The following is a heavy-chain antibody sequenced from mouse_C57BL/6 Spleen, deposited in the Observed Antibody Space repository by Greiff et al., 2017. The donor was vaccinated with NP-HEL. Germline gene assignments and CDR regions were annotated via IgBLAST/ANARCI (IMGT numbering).Heavy chain of an antibody. CDR1: GYTFTSYW. V-gene: IGHV1-52*01. J-gene: IGHJ1*03. Sequence: QVQLKQPGAELVRPGSSVKLSCKASGYTFTSYWMHWVKQRPIQGLEWIGNIDPSDSETHYNQKFKDKATLTVDKSSSTAYMQLSSLTSGDSAVYYCARYQDYSGYFDVWGTGTTVTVSS. CDR3: ARYQDYSGYFDV. D-gene: IGHD1-1*01. CDR2: IDPSDSET.